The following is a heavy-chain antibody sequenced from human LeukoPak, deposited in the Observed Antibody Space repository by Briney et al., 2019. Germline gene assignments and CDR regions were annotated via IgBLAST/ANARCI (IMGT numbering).Heavy chain of an antibody. V-gene: IGHV3-23*01. CDR3: AKELHGSGNYAFDY. J-gene: IGHJ4*02. CDR2: VSVNGGTT. CDR1: GFTFSSCA. Sequence: GESLRLSCAASGFTFSSCALSWVRQAPGKGLEWVSTVSVNGGTTYYADSVKGRFTISRDNSKNTLYLQMNSLRAEDTAVYFCAKELHGSGNYAFDYWGQGTLVTVSS. D-gene: IGHD3-10*01.